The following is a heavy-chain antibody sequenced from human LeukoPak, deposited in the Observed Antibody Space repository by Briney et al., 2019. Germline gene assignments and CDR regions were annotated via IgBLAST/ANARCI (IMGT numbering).Heavy chain of an antibody. V-gene: IGHV3-33*01. D-gene: IGHD6-19*01. J-gene: IGHJ4*02. Sequence: GGSLRLSCVASGLIFSNYGMHWVRQAPGKGLEWVAVIWYDGSNKYYADSVKGRFSISRDNSKNTLYLQMNSLRAEDTAVYYCARNGRDQWLASDYWGQGTLVTVSS. CDR3: ARNGRDQWLASDY. CDR1: GLIFSNYG. CDR2: IWYDGSNK.